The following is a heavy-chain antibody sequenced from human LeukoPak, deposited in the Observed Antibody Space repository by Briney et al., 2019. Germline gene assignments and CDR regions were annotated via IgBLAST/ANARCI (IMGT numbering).Heavy chain of an antibody. CDR2: IYYSGST. D-gene: IGHD5-12*01. V-gene: IGHV4-39*07. CDR3: ATGLGGYDRWFDP. Sequence: SEILSLTCTVSGGSIISRSYYWGWIRQPPGKGLEWIGSIYYSGSTYYNPSLKSRVTISVDTSKNQFSLKLSSVTAADTAVYYCATGLGGYDRWFDPWGQGTLVTVSS. J-gene: IGHJ5*02. CDR1: GGSIISRSYY.